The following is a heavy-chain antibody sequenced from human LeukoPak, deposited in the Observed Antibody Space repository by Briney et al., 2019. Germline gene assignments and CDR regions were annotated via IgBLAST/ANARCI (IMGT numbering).Heavy chain of an antibody. CDR2: ISGRGGST. CDR1: GFTFSSCA. D-gene: IGHD3-22*01. J-gene: IGHJ4*02. V-gene: IGHV3-23*01. Sequence: GGSLRLSCAASGFTFSSCAMTWVRQAPGKGLEWVSAISGRGGSTYYADSVKGRFTISRDNSKNTLYLQMNSLRAEDTAVYYCAKLPAVVPQDYWGQGTLVTVSS. CDR3: AKLPAVVPQDY.